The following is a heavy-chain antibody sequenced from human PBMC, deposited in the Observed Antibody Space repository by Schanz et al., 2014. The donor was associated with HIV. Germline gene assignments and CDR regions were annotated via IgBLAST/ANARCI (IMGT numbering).Heavy chain of an antibody. D-gene: IGHD2-15*01. J-gene: IGHJ4*02. V-gene: IGHV1-69*06. Sequence: QVQLVESGAEVKKPGSSVKVSCKASGDTFTNYAITWVRQAPGQGLEWMGGIIPIFGTTNYAQKFQGRVTITADKSTSTAYMELSSLRSEDTAVYYCAKDTFELRNSGGFDWWGQGTLVTVSS. CDR2: IIPIFGTT. CDR1: GDTFTNYA. CDR3: AKDTFELRNSGGFDW.